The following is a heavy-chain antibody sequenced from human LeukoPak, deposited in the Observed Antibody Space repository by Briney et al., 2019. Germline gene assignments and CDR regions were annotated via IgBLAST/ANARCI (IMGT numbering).Heavy chain of an antibody. CDR3: ARERGSKHYDF. Sequence: GGSLRLSCAASGFTSSSYWMGWVRQAPGKGLEWVANINQDGSDKYYVDSVKGRFTISRDNAKNSLYLQMDSLRAEDMALYYRARERGSKHYDFWGQGTLVTVSS. V-gene: IGHV3-7*01. CDR1: GFTSSSYW. D-gene: IGHD3-16*01. J-gene: IGHJ4*02. CDR2: INQDGSDK.